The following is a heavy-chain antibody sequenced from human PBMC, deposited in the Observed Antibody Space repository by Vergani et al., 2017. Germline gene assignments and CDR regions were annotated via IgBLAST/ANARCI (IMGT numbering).Heavy chain of an antibody. CDR1: GGSISSYY. CDR2: IYYSGST. CDR3: ARGWDYSHYYYGMDV. J-gene: IGHJ6*02. D-gene: IGHD3-10*01. Sequence: QVQLQESGPGLVKPSETLSLTCTVSGGSISSYYWSWIRQPPGKGLEWIGYIYYSGSTNYNPSRKSRVTISVDTSKNQFSLKLSSVTAADMAVYYCARGWDYSHYYYGMDVWGQGTTVTVSS. V-gene: IGHV4-59*01.